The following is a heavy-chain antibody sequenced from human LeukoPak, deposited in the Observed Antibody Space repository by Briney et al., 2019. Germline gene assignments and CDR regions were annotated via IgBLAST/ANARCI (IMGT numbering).Heavy chain of an antibody. V-gene: IGHV4-34*01. J-gene: IGHJ4*02. D-gene: IGHD3-22*01. CDR2: INHSGST. CDR1: GGSFSGYY. CDR3: ARGLYDSSGYYPGVSVY. Sequence: SETLSLTCAVYGGSFSGYYWSWIRQPPGKGLEWIGEINHSGSTNYNPSLKSRVIISVDTSKNQFSLKLSSVTAADTAVYYCARGLYDSSGYYPGVSVYWGQGTLVTVSS.